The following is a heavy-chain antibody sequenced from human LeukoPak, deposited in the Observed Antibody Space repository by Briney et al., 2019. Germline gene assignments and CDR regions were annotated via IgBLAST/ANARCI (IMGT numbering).Heavy chain of an antibody. V-gene: IGHV3-23*01. CDR3: AKDQAQQPADYFDY. Sequence: GGSLRLSCAVSGFAFGSEAMSWVRQSPARGLEWVASISPGGGTTYYADYVKGRFTISRDNSKNSLYLQMNSLRAEDTAVYYCAKDQAQQPADYFDYWGRGTLVTVSS. D-gene: IGHD2-2*01. J-gene: IGHJ4*02. CDR1: GFAFGSEA. CDR2: ISPGGGTT.